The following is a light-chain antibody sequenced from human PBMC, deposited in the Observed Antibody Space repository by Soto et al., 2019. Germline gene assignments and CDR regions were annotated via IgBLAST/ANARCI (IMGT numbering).Light chain of an antibody. CDR3: QQYYSTLWT. J-gene: IGKJ1*01. Sequence: EIVMTQSPATLSVSPGERATLSCRASQTVSTNLAWYQQTPGQAPRLLIFGASTRATGVPARFSGSGSGTDFSLTISSLQAEDVAVYYCQQYYSTLWTFGQGTKVDIK. CDR2: GAS. V-gene: IGKV3-15*01. CDR1: QTVSTN.